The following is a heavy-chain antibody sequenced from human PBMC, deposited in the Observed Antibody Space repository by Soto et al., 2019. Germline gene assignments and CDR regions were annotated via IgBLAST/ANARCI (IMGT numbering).Heavy chain of an antibody. V-gene: IGHV4-4*02. D-gene: IGHD3-22*01. Sequence: QVQLQESGPGLVKPSGTLSLTCTVSGGSISSSTWWSWVRQPPGKGLEWIGEIFHSGSTNYNPSLEGRVTISVDKSKTQFSLRLSSVTAADTAVYYCATALGSSGYHGWFDPWGKGTLVTVSS. CDR1: GGSISSSTW. CDR2: IFHSGST. J-gene: IGHJ5*02. CDR3: ATALGSSGYHGWFDP.